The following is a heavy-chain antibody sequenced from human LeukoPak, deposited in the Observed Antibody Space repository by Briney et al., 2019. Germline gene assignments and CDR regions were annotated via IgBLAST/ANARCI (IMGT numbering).Heavy chain of an antibody. Sequence: GASVKVFCKASGYTFTGYYMHWVRQAPGQGLEWMGWINPNSGGTNYAQKFQGWVTMTRDTSTSTAYMELSRLRSDDTAVYYCARGIGLETYSYGSGLFDYWGQGTLVTVSS. CDR1: GYTFTGYY. J-gene: IGHJ4*02. D-gene: IGHD5-18*01. CDR2: INPNSGGT. CDR3: ARGIGLETYSYGSGLFDY. V-gene: IGHV1-2*04.